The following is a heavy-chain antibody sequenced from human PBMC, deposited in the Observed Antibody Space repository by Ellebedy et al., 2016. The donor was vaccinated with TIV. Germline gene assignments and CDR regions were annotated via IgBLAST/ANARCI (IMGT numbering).Heavy chain of an antibody. CDR3: AKPHPYYYDSPTTTVFDY. CDR2: ISSSSSYI. CDR1: GFTFSSYS. V-gene: IGHV3-21*04. J-gene: IGHJ4*02. D-gene: IGHD3-22*01. Sequence: GESLKISXAASGFTFSSYSMNWVRQAPGKELEWVSSISSSSSYIYYADSVKGRFTISRDNAKNSLYLQMNSLRVEDTALYHCAKPHPYYYDSPTTTVFDYWGQGTPVTVSS.